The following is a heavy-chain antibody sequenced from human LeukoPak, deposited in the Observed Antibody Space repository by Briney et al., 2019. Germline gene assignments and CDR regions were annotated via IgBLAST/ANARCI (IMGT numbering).Heavy chain of an antibody. D-gene: IGHD2-2*01. Sequence: ASETLSLTCGVSGGSFSSHYWTWIRQPPGKGLEWIGEINPRGSTNYNPSLESRVTVSADTSRNQLSLSLTSVTAADTAAYYCARGVVPAAFTPYYYYYYMDVWGKGTTVTVSS. CDR3: ARGVVPAAFTPYYYYYYMDV. CDR1: GGSFSSHY. V-gene: IGHV4-34*01. CDR2: INPRGST. J-gene: IGHJ6*03.